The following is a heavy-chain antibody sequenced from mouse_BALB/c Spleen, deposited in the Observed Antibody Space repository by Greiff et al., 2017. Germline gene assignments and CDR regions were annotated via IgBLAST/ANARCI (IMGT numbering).Heavy chain of an antibody. J-gene: IGHJ3*01. V-gene: IGHV1S81*02. CDR3: TRGIDDDYYGFAY. CDR1: GYTFTSYY. D-gene: IGHD2-3*01. Sequence: QVQLQQSGAELVKPGASVKLSCKASGYTFTSYYMYWVKQRPGQGLEWIGEINPSNGGTNYNEKFKSKATLTVDKSSSTAYMQLSSLTSEDSAVYYCTRGIDDDYYGFAYWGQGTLVTVSA. CDR2: INPSNGGT.